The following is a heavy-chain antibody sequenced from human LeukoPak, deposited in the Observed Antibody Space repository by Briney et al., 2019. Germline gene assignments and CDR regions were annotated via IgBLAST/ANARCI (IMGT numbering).Heavy chain of an antibody. CDR1: GFTFGDYA. CDR2: IRSKVYGETT. CDR3: ARDEGWTYRTSVYYMDV. Sequence: GGSLRLSCTASGFTFGDYAMSWFRQAPGKGLEWVSFIRSKVYGETTNYAASVQGRFTISRDNAKNSLYLQMNSLRAEDTAVYYCARDEGWTYRTSVYYMDVWGKGTTVTVSS. J-gene: IGHJ6*03. V-gene: IGHV3-49*03. D-gene: IGHD3/OR15-3a*01.